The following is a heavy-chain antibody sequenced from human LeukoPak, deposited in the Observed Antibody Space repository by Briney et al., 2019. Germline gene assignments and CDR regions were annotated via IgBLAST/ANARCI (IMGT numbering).Heavy chain of an antibody. CDR2: INPNSGGT. Sequence: GASVKVSCKASGYTFTGYYMHWVRQAPGQGLEWMGWINPNSGGTNYAQKFQGRVTMTRDTSISTAYMELSSLRSEDTAVYYCARDHCSGGSCNQSGWFDPWGQGTLVTVSS. V-gene: IGHV1-2*02. CDR1: GYTFTGYY. CDR3: ARDHCSGGSCNQSGWFDP. D-gene: IGHD2-15*01. J-gene: IGHJ5*02.